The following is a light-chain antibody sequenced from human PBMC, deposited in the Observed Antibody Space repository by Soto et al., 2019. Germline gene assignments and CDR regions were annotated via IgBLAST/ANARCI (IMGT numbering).Light chain of an antibody. V-gene: IGKV3-20*01. CDR2: GAS. CDR3: QQYGSSGT. J-gene: IGKJ1*01. CDR1: QSVSNNY. Sequence: EIGWTQSPGTLALSPGERATLSCRASQSVSNNYLAWYQQKPGQAPRLPIYGASNRATGIPDRFSGSGSGTDFTLTISRLEPEDFAVYYCQQYGSSGTFGQGTKVDIK.